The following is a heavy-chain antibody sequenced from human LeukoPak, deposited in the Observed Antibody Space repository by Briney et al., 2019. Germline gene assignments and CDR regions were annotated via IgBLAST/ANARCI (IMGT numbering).Heavy chain of an antibody. CDR1: GYSFTSNW. V-gene: IGHV5-51*01. CDR3: ARHGIVVVPAAKADYYYYYMDV. Sequence: GESLKISCKDSGYSFTSNWIGWVRQMPGKGLEWMGIIYPGDSDTRYSPSFQGQVTISADKSISTAYLQWSSLKASDTAMYYCARHGIVVVPAAKADYYYYYMDVWGKGTTVTVSS. CDR2: IYPGDSDT. J-gene: IGHJ6*03. D-gene: IGHD2-2*01.